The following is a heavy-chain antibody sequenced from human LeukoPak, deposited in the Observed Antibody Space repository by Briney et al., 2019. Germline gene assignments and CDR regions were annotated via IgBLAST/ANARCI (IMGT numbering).Heavy chain of an antibody. Sequence: GGSLRLSCAASGFTFSSYAMSWVRQAPGKGLEWVSAISGSGGSTYYADSVKGRFTISRDNSKNTLYLQMNSLRAEDTAVYYCVSRVVPAADFDYWGQRTLVTVSS. CDR1: GFTFSSYA. CDR3: VSRVVPAADFDY. V-gene: IGHV3-23*01. CDR2: ISGSGGST. D-gene: IGHD2-2*01. J-gene: IGHJ4*02.